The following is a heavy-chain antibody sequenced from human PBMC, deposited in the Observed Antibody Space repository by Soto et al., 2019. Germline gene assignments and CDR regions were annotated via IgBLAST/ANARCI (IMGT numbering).Heavy chain of an antibody. J-gene: IGHJ4*02. CDR2: INAGNGNT. CDR3: ARERPSMVRGAPFY. Sequence: GASVKVSCKASGYTFTSYGISWVRQAPGQGLEWMGWINAGNGNTKYSQKFQGRVTITRDTSASTAYMELTSLRFEDTAVYYCARERPSMVRGAPFYWGQGTLVTVSS. D-gene: IGHD3-10*01. CDR1: GYTFTSYG. V-gene: IGHV1-3*01.